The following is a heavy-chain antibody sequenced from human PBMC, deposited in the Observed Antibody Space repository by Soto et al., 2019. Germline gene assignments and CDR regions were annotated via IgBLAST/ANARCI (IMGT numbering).Heavy chain of an antibody. CDR1: GGSISSGGYY. V-gene: IGHV4-31*03. CDR3: ARDYRTSYPVDYYCGMDV. CDR2: FHYST. D-gene: IGHD3-16*02. Sequence: QVQLQESGPGLVKPSQTLSLTCTVSGGSISSGGYYWSWIRQHPGKGLEWIGHFHYSTYYNPSLKGRVPISLAPSQNQFALKLSSVTAAVTALYYRARDYRTSYPVDYYCGMDVLGQATTVTVSS. J-gene: IGHJ6*02.